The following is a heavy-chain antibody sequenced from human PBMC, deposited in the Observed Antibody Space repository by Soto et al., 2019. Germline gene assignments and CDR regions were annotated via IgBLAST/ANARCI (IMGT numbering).Heavy chain of an antibody. CDR3: ATEPPLGYCSGGSCYTQH. D-gene: IGHD2-15*01. Sequence: GASVKVSCKASGYTLTELSMHWVRQAPGKGLEWMGGFDPEDGETIYAQKFQGRVTMTEDTSTDTAYMELSSLRSEDTAVYYCATEPPLGYCSGGSCYTQHWGQGTLVTVSS. V-gene: IGHV1-24*01. J-gene: IGHJ1*01. CDR1: GYTLTELS. CDR2: FDPEDGET.